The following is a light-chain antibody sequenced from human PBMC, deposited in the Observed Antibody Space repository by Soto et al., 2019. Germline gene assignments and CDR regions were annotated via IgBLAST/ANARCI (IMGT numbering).Light chain of an antibody. CDR1: SSNIGAGYD. CDR3: QSYHNMVRAYNNV. V-gene: IGLV1-40*01. Sequence: QSVLTQPPSVSGAPGQRVTISCTGSSSNIGAGYDVHWYQQLPGTAPRLLIYENTNRPSGVSDRFSGSKSGTSASLAITGLQAEDEADYYCQSYHNMVRAYNNVLGTGTKVTVL. J-gene: IGLJ1*01. CDR2: ENT.